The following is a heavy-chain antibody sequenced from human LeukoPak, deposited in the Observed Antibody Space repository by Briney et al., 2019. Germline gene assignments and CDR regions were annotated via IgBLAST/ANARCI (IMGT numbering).Heavy chain of an antibody. CDR3: ARGYGSGSYYYGWFDP. D-gene: IGHD3-10*01. V-gene: IGHV4-30-4*01. CDR1: GGSISSGDYH. Sequence: SQTLSLTCTVSGGSISSGDYHWNWIRQPPGKGLEWSGFIHDSGSAYYNPSLKSRVTISRDMSKKQFSLKLTSVTAADTAVYYCARGYGSGSYYYGWFDPWGQGTLVTVSS. J-gene: IGHJ5*02. CDR2: IHDSGSA.